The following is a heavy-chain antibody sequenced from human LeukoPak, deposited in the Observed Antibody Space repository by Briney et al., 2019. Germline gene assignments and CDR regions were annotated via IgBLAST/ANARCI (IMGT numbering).Heavy chain of an antibody. Sequence: QPGGSLRLSCVGSGFSFSSYAMTWVRQAPGKGLEWLSTITASSDSTFYADSVKGRFTISRDDSKNTFYLQMNSLRVEDTAMYYCAKDGSGYFYTFDYWGQGTLVTASS. CDR2: ITASSDST. J-gene: IGHJ4*02. CDR3: AKDGSGYFYTFDY. V-gene: IGHV3-23*01. CDR1: GFSFSSYA. D-gene: IGHD3-22*01.